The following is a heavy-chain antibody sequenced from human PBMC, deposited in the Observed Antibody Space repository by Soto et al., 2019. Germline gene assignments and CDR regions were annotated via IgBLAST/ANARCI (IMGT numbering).Heavy chain of an antibody. CDR1: GFTFSSYG. Sequence: PGGSLRVSCAGSGFTFSSYGMHWVRQAPCKGLEWVAVISYDGSDKYYGDSVKGRFTISRDDSKNTLYLQMNSLRVEDTAIDYWAKTAGYEYVWGSSGLGPWGQGTLVTVLS. CDR2: ISYDGSDK. D-gene: IGHD3-16*01. V-gene: IGHV3-30*18. J-gene: IGHJ5*02. CDR3: AKTAGYEYVWGSSGLGP.